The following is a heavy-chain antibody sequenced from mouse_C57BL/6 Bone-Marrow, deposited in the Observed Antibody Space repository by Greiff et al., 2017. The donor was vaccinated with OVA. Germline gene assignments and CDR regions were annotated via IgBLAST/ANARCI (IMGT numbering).Heavy chain of an antibody. J-gene: IGHJ1*03. D-gene: IGHD1-1*01. Sequence: EVKLQESGPELVKPGASVKISCKASGYSFTDYNMNWVKQSNGKSLEWIGVINPNYGTTSYNQKFKGKATLTVDQSSSTAYMQLNSLTSEDSAVYYCARSHYGSLQDWYFDVWGTGTTVTVSS. CDR3: ARSHYGSLQDWYFDV. CDR1: GYSFTDYN. V-gene: IGHV1-39*01. CDR2: INPNYGTT.